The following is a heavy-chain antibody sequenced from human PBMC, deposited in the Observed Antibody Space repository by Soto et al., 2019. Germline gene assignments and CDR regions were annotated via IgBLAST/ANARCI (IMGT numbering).Heavy chain of an antibody. CDR3: ARDRGCDSSLGLYY. V-gene: IGHV4-31*03. Sequence: QVQLQESGPGLVKPSQTLSLTCTVSGGSISSGGYYWSWIRQHPGKGLEWIGYIYYSGSTYYNPSLEGRVTISTDTSKKQFPLKLSSVTAADTAVYYCARDRGCDSSLGLYYWGQGTLVTVSS. CDR1: GGSISSGGYY. J-gene: IGHJ4*02. CDR2: IYYSGST. D-gene: IGHD3-22*01.